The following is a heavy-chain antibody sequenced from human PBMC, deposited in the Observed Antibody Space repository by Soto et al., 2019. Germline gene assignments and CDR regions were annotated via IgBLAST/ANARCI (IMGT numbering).Heavy chain of an antibody. J-gene: IGHJ5*02. D-gene: IGHD6-6*01. V-gene: IGHV6-1*01. CDR3: AREVEPEYSPSCFAP. CDR1: GDIVSSNSAA. Sequence: SQTLSLTCAISGDIVSSNSAAWNWIRQSPSRGLEWLGRTYYKSKWYNDYALSVKSRISISPDTSRNQFSLQLNSMTPDDTAVYYCAREVEPEYSPSCFAPWGQGPLVTVSS. CDR2: TYYKSKWYN.